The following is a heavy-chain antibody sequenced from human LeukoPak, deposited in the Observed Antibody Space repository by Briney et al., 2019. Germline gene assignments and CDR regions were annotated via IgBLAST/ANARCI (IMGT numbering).Heavy chain of an antibody. CDR3: TTAVRYRALDV. CDR1: GFTFRNAW. J-gene: IGHJ3*01. Sequence: GGSLRLSCAASGFTFRNAWMSWVRQAPGRGLEWVGRIKSVGDGETTDYGAPVKGRFTFSRVDSKTTVYLQMNSLKTEDTAVYYCTTAVRYRALDVWGQGTMVTVSS. V-gene: IGHV3-15*01. D-gene: IGHD1-26*01. CDR2: IKSVGDGETT.